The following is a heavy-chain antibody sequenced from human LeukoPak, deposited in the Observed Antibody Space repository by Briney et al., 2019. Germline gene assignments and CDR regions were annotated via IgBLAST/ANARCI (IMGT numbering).Heavy chain of an antibody. CDR1: GFTYSNDW. J-gene: IGHJ3*02. Sequence: GGSLRLSCAASGFTYSNDWMRWVRQAPGKGLEWVGRIQSKSGGGTTDYAVYVKGRFTSSRDDSKNTLYLQMNSLKTEDTAEYDCTRVLFGVINDAFDIWGQGTMVTVSS. CDR2: IQSKSGGGTT. D-gene: IGHD3-3*01. CDR3: TRVLFGVINDAFDI. V-gene: IGHV3-15*01.